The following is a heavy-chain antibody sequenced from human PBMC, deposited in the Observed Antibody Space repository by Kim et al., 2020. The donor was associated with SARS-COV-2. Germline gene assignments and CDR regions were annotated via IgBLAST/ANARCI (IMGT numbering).Heavy chain of an antibody. D-gene: IGHD3-3*01. V-gene: IGHV1-2*02. J-gene: IGHJ4*02. CDR2: INPYSGDT. CDR1: GYTFTDYY. CDR3: ARSAHFWSGHYLYF. Sequence: ASVKVSCKASGYTFTDYYIHWVRQAPGQGLEWMGWINPYSGDTNYAQKFQGRVTMTRDTSISTPYVELSSLRSDDTAVYYCARSAHFWSGHYLYFWGQGTLITVSS.